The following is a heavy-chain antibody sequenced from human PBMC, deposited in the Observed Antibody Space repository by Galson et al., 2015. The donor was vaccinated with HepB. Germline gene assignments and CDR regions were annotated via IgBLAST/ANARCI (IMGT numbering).Heavy chain of an antibody. V-gene: IGHV3-30*04. Sequence: SLRLSCAASGFTFSSYAMHWVRQAPGKGLEWVAVISYDGSNKYYADSVKGRFTISRDNSKNTLYLQMNSLRAEDTAVYYCARVKSGLGTGLDYWGQGTLVTVSS. CDR3: ARVKSGLGTGLDY. J-gene: IGHJ4*02. D-gene: IGHD3-16*01. CDR2: ISYDGSNK. CDR1: GFTFSSYA.